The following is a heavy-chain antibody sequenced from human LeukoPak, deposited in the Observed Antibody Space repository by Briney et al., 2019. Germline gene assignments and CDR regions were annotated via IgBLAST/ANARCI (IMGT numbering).Heavy chain of an antibody. J-gene: IGHJ4*02. D-gene: IGHD3-10*01. CDR2: ISSSSSTI. Sequence: PPGGSLRLSCAASGFTFSSYSMNWVRQAPGKGLEWVSYISSSSSTIYYADSVKGRFTISRDNAKNSLYLQMNSLRDEDTAVYYCARNLRDYYGSGSYDYWGQGTLVTVSS. CDR1: GFTFSSYS. V-gene: IGHV3-48*02. CDR3: ARNLRDYYGSGSYDY.